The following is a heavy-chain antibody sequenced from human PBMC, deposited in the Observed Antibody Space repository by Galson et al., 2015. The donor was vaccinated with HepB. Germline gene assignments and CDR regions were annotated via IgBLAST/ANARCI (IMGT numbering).Heavy chain of an antibody. CDR2: INAGNGNT. D-gene: IGHD2-15*01. V-gene: IGHV1-3*01. CDR3: ARGSYGGDIVVVVAEVFDY. J-gene: IGHJ4*02. CDR1: GYTFTRYA. Sequence: SVKVSCKASGYTFTRYAMHWVRQAPGQRLEWMGWINAGNGNTKYSQKFQGRVTITRGTSASTAYMELSSLRSEDTAVYYCARGSYGGDIVVVVAEVFDYWGQGTLVTVSS.